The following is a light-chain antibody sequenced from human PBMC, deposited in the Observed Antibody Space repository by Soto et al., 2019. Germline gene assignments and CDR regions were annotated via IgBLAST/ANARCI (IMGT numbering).Light chain of an antibody. J-gene: IGLJ3*02. CDR1: SSDVGNYNF. CDR2: EVS. V-gene: IGLV2-14*01. Sequence: QLVLTQPASVSGSPGQSITISCAGTSSDVGNYNFVSWYQQHPGRAPELMIYEVSNRPSGVSNRFSGSKSGNTASLTISGLQAEDEADYYCSSYTSSSTWMFGGGTKLTVL. CDR3: SSYTSSSTWM.